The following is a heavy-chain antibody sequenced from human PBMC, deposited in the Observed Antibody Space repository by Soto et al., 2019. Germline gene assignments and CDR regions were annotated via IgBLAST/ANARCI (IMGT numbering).Heavy chain of an antibody. D-gene: IGHD3-9*01. CDR1: GYNFANYW. V-gene: IGHV5-51*01. CDR3: ARHVYYDVLKKNY. CDR2: IYPGNSDT. Sequence: GESLKISCKVSGYNFANYWIGWVRQMPGKGLEWMGIIYPGNSDTRYSPSFQGQVTISADTSISTAYLEWSSLKASDTAIYYCARHVYYDVLKKNYWGQGTLVTVSS. J-gene: IGHJ4*02.